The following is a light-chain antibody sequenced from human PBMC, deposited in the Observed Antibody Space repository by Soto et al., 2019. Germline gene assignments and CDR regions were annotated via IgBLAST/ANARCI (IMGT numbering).Light chain of an antibody. CDR2: GAS. CDR1: QSVSSSY. V-gene: IGKV3-15*01. CDR3: QQYTTWPPIT. Sequence: EIVMTQSPGTLSLSPGKRATLSCRASQSVSSSYLAWYQQKPGQAPRLLIYGASTRATGIPARFSGRGSGTEFTLTISSLQSEDFAVCYCQQYTTWPPITFGQGTRLEIK. J-gene: IGKJ5*01.